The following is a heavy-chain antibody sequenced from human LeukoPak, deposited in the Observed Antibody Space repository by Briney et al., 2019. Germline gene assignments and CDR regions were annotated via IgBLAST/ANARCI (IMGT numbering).Heavy chain of an antibody. CDR3: ARATRWFDY. Sequence: GGSLRLSCAASGFTFRSYEMNWVRQAPGKGLEWVSSISSGTGYIYYADSVKGRFTISRDNAKTSLYLQMNSLRAEDTATYYCARATRWFDYWGQGTLVTVSA. D-gene: IGHD2-2*01. V-gene: IGHV3-21*01. J-gene: IGHJ4*02. CDR2: ISSGTGYI. CDR1: GFTFRSYE.